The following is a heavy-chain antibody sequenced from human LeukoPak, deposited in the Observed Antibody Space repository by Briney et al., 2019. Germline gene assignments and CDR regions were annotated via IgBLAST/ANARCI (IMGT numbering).Heavy chain of an antibody. CDR1: GFTFSTYA. CDR2: ISGSSDTT. V-gene: IGHV3-23*01. CDR3: ARDETTVTSIDY. D-gene: IGHD4-17*01. Sequence: GGSLRLSCAASGFTFSTYAMSWVRQAPGRGLEWVSAISGSSDTTYYADSVKGRFTISRDNSKNTLYLQMNSLRAEDTAVYYCARDETTVTSIDYWGQGTLVTVSS. J-gene: IGHJ4*02.